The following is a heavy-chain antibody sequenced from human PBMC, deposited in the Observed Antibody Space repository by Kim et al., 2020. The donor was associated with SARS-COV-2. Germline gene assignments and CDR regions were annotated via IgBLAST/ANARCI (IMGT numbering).Heavy chain of an antibody. D-gene: IGHD3-22*01. J-gene: IGHJ4*02. Sequence: ASVKVSCKASGYTFTSYGISWVRQAPGQGLEWMGWISAYNGNTNYAQKLQGRVTMTTDTSTSTAYMELRSLRSDDTAVYHCARDHMYYYDSSGYLYWGQGTLVTVSS. V-gene: IGHV1-18*04. CDR3: ARDHMYYYDSSGYLY. CDR2: ISAYNGNT. CDR1: GYTFTSYG.